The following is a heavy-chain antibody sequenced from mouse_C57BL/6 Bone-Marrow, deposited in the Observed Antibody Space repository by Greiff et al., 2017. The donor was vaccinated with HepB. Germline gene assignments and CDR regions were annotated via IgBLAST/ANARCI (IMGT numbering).Heavy chain of an antibody. CDR1: EYEFPSHD. V-gene: IGHV5-2*01. D-gene: IGHD3-2*02. J-gene: IGHJ4*01. CDR3: ASVAQAYYAMDY. CDR2: INSDGGST. Sequence: EVQRVESGGGLVQPGESLKLSCESNEYEFPSHDMSWVRKTPEKRLELVAAINSDGGSTYYPDTMERRFIISRDNTKKTLYLQMSSLRSEDTALYYCASVAQAYYAMDYWGQGTSVTVSS.